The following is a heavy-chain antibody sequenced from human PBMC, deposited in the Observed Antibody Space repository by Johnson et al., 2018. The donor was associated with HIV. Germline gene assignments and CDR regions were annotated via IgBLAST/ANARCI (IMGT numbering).Heavy chain of an antibody. CDR3: AREVYAHDAFDI. CDR2: IRYDGSTK. V-gene: IGHV3-30*02. J-gene: IGHJ3*02. Sequence: QVQLVESGGGVVQPGGSLRLSCAASGFTFSSYGMHWVRQAPGKGLEWVAFIRYDGSTKYYADSVKGRFTISRDNSKNTLSLQMNRLRAEDTAVYYCAREVYAHDAFDIWGQGTMVTVSS. D-gene: IGHD1-14*01. CDR1: GFTFSSYG.